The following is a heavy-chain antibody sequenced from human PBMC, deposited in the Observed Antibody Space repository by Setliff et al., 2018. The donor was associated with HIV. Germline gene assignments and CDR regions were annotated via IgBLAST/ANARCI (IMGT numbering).Heavy chain of an antibody. Sequence: SETLSLTCTVSGGSISSSSHHWSWIRQTPGKGLEWIGSIYYSGNSYYNPSLQSRVTISVDTSKNQFSLKLSSVSAADTAVYYCARGRTQWPNYNYFDPWGLGTLVTVSS. CDR2: IYYSGNS. CDR1: GGSISSSSHH. V-gene: IGHV4-39*01. D-gene: IGHD6-19*01. CDR3: ARGRTQWPNYNYFDP. J-gene: IGHJ5*02.